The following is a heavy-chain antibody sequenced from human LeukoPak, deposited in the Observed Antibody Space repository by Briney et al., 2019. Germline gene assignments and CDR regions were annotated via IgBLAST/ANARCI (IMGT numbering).Heavy chain of an antibody. V-gene: IGHV3-21*01. CDR3: ARANDNYYYYYMGV. CDR2: ISSSSSYI. Sequence: GGSLRLSCAASGFTLSSYSMNWVRQAPGKGLEWVSSISSSSSYICDADSVKGRFTISRDNAKNSLYLQMNSLRAEDTAVYYCARANDNYYYYYMGVWGKGTTVTIS. CDR1: GFTLSSYS. J-gene: IGHJ6*03. D-gene: IGHD3-9*01.